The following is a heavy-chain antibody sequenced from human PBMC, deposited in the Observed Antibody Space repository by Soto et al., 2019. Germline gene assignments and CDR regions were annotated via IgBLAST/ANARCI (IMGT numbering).Heavy chain of an antibody. J-gene: IGHJ6*02. CDR1: GYTFTSYG. D-gene: IGHD1-7*01. CDR2: ISAYNGNT. Sequence: VKVSCKASGYTFTSYGISWVRQAPGQGLEWMGWISAYNGNTNYAQKLQGRVTMTTDTSTSTAYMELRSLRSDDTAVYYCARFELELPYYYYGMDVWGQGTTVTVSS. V-gene: IGHV1-18*01. CDR3: ARFELELPYYYYGMDV.